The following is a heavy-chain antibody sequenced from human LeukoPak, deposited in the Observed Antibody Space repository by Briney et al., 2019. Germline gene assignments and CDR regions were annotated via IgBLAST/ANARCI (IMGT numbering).Heavy chain of an antibody. J-gene: IGHJ4*02. D-gene: IGHD1-26*01. CDR2: INSDGSSR. CDR1: GFTFSSYW. V-gene: IGHV3-74*01. CDR3: ARILGSYWTPGYDY. Sequence: GRSLRLSCAASGFTFSSYWMHWVRQAPGKGLVWVSRINSDGSSRSYADSVKGRFTISRDNAKSTLYLQMNSLRAEDTALYYCARILGSYWTPGYDYWGQGTLVTVSS.